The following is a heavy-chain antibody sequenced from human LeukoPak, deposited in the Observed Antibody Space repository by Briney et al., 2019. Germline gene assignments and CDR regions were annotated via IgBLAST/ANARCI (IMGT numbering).Heavy chain of an antibody. J-gene: IGHJ4*02. Sequence: PGGSLRLSCAASGFTFSSYVMSWVRQAPGKGLEWVSVISGSGDGTYYADSVKGRFTISRDNSKSTLYLQMNSLRAEDTAVYDCAKRQRHAFHYWGQGTLVTVSS. CDR1: GFTFSSYV. V-gene: IGHV3-23*01. D-gene: IGHD5-24*01. CDR3: AKRQRHAFHY. CDR2: ISGSGDGT.